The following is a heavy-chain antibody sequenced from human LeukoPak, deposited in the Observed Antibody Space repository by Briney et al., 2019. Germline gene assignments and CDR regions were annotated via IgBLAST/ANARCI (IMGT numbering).Heavy chain of an antibody. D-gene: IGHD6-6*01. CDR3: ARDHTAARPNWFDP. CDR1: GYTFSTYG. CDR2: ISAYNGNT. Sequence: ASVKVSCKASGYTFSTYGISWVRQAPGQGLEWMGWISAYNGNTNYPQKFQDRVTMTTDTSTSTAYMELRSLRSDDTAVYYCARDHTAARPNWFDPWDQGTLVTFSS. V-gene: IGHV1-18*01. J-gene: IGHJ5*02.